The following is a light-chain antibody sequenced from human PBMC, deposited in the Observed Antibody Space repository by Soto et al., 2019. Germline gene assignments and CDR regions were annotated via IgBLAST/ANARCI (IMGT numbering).Light chain of an antibody. V-gene: IGKV3-20*01. CDR3: QQFSSYPLT. CDR1: QTVRNNY. Sequence: EFVLTQSPSTLSGSGGERAALSCRASQTVRNNYLAWYQQKPGQAPRLLIYDASSRATGIPARFSGGGSGTDFTLTISSLEPEDFAVYYCQQFSSYPLTFGRGTKVDIK. CDR2: DAS. J-gene: IGKJ4*01.